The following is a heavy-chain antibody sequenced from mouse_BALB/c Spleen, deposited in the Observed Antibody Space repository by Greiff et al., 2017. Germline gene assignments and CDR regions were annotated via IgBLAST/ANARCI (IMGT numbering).Heavy chain of an antibody. CDR3: ARDHGYDYFDY. CDR1: GFSLTSYG. Sequence: VKLQESGPGLVAPSQSLSITCTVSGFSLTSYGVHWVRQPPGKGLEWLGVIWAGGSTNYNSALMSRLSISKDNSKSQVFLKMNSLQTDYTAMYYCARDHGYDYFDYWGQGTTLTVSA. CDR2: IWAGGST. D-gene: IGHD2-2*01. J-gene: IGHJ2*01. V-gene: IGHV2-9*02.